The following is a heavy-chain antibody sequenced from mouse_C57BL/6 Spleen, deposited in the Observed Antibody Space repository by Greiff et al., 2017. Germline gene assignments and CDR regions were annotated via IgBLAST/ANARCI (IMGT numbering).Heavy chain of an antibody. CDR3: ASSGTGTNDY. J-gene: IGHJ2*01. CDR1: GYTFTGYW. D-gene: IGHD4-1*01. V-gene: IGHV1-9*01. CDR2: ILPGSGST. Sequence: VQLQQSGAELMKPGASVKLSCKATGYTFTGYWIEWVKQRPGHGLEWIGEILPGSGSTNYNDKFKGKATFTAATSSNTAYMQLSSLRTEDSAIYYCASSGTGTNDYWGQGTTLTVSS.